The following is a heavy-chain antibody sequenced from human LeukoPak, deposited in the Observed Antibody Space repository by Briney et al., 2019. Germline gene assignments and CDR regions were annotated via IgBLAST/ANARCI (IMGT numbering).Heavy chain of an antibody. CDR2: ISSDGVEK. J-gene: IGHJ6*03. V-gene: IGHV3-30*04. D-gene: IGHD3-9*01. CDR1: GFTFSHYG. Sequence: GGPLRLSCEASGFTFSHYGIHWVRQTTGKGLEWVAAISSDGVEKHYADSVKGRFTISRDNSKSTLYLQMNSLRAEDTALYYCAREGHYDILTGYSPVEYYFYYMDVWGKGTTVTVSS. CDR3: AREGHYDILTGYSPVEYYFYYMDV.